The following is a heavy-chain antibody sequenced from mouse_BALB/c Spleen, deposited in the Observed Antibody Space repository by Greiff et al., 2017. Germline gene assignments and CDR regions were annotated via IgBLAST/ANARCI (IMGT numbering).Heavy chain of an antibody. CDR2: ISSGGST. CDR1: GFTFSSYA. CDR3: ARGRGNRGYFDY. Sequence: EVNVVESGGGLVKPGGSLKLSCAASGFTFSSYAMSWVRQTPEKRLEWVASISSGGSTYYPDSVKGRFTISRDNARNILYLQMSSLRSEDTAMYYCARGRGNRGYFDYWGQGTTLTVSS. J-gene: IGHJ2*01. V-gene: IGHV5-6-5*01.